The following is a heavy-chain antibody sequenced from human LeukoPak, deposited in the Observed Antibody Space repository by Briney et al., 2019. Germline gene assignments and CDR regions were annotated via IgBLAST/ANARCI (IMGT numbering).Heavy chain of an antibody. V-gene: IGHV4-39*01. Sequence: TSETLSLTCTVSGGSFSSSSYYWGWIRQPPGKGLEWIGSIYYTGSTYYNPSLKSRVTISVDTSKNQFSLKLSSVTAADTAVYYCARQAAGPMVRGVNNWFDPWGQGTLVTVSS. D-gene: IGHD3-10*01. CDR1: GGSFSSSSYY. J-gene: IGHJ5*02. CDR3: ARQAAGPMVRGVNNWFDP. CDR2: IYYTGST.